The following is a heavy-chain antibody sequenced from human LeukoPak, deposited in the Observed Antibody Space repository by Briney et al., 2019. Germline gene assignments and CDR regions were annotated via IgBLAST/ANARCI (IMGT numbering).Heavy chain of an antibody. V-gene: IGHV3-23*01. Sequence: PGGSLRLSCAASGFTFNNYAMSWVRQAPGKGLEWVSPISASGGTTYYADSVKGRFTISRDNSENTLFLQMNSLRAEDTAVYYCAKEPREYCSSTSCPNWFDSWGQGTLVTVSS. J-gene: IGHJ5*01. CDR2: ISASGGTT. CDR1: GFTFNNYA. CDR3: AKEPREYCSSTSCPNWFDS. D-gene: IGHD2-2*01.